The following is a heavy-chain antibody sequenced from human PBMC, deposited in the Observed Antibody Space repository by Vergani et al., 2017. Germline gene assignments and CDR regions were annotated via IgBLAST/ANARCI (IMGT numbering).Heavy chain of an antibody. CDR3: ARDKSVGYCSSTSCYYNWFDP. Sequence: QVQLVQSGAEVKKPGASVKVSCKASGYTFTSYAMHWVRQAPGQRLEWMGWINAGNGNTKYSQKFQGRVTITRDTSAGTAYMELSSLRSEDKAVYYCARDKSVGYCSSTSCYYNWFDPWGQGTLVTVSS. V-gene: IGHV1-3*01. CDR1: GYTFTSYA. CDR2: INAGNGNT. D-gene: IGHD2-2*01. J-gene: IGHJ5*02.